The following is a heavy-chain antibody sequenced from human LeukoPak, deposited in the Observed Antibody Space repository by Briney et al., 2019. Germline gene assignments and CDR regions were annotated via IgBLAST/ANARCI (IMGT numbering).Heavy chain of an antibody. V-gene: IGHV3-33*01. J-gene: IGHJ4*02. CDR3: TRYNNDHFDY. CDR1: GFTFGGYG. CDR2: IAYDGSRA. Sequence: GGSLRLACAGSGFTFGGYGMHWFRQTPGKGLEWVAVIAYDGSRAFYADSVKGRFTISRDNSKNTMSVQMDDLRAEDTAVYYCTRYNNDHFDYWGQGTLVTVSS. D-gene: IGHD1-14*01.